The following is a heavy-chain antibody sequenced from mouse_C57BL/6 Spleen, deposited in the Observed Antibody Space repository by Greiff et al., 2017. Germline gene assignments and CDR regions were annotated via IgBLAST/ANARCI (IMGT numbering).Heavy chain of an antibody. CDR1: GYAFSSYW. CDR3: AREGYGNYFDY. CDR2: IYPGDGAT. Sequence: QVQLQQSGAELVKPGASVKISCKASGYAFSSYWMNWVKQRPGKGLEWIGQIYPGDGATNYNGKFKGKATLTADKSSSTAYMQLSSLTSEDSAVYFCAREGYGNYFDYWGQGTTLTVSS. V-gene: IGHV1-80*01. D-gene: IGHD2-1*01. J-gene: IGHJ2*01.